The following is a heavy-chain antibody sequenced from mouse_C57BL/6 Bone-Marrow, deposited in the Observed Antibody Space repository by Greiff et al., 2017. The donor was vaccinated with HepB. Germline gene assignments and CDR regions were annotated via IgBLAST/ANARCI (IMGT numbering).Heavy chain of an antibody. D-gene: IGHD2-3*01. Sequence: QVQLQQPGAELVMPGASVKLSCKASGYTFTSYWLQWVKQRPGQGLEWIGEIDTSDSYTNYNQKFKGKANLTVDTSSSTAYMQHSSLTSEDSAVYYCAIGNGYYDFYYAMDYWGQGTSVTVSS. V-gene: IGHV1-50*01. CDR3: AIGNGYYDFYYAMDY. J-gene: IGHJ4*01. CDR1: GYTFTSYW. CDR2: IDTSDSYT.